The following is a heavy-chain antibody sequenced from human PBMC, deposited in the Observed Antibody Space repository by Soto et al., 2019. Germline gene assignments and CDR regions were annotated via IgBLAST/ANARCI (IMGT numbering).Heavy chain of an antibody. CDR3: AKGSLQWCSGYGPCYPLDX. Sequence: GGSLRLSWVGTGFAFGNYAVTWVRQAPGKGLECIAAITYSGDNSIYAGSVRVRFTISMDNSNNFVYLQMNSLRVEDSARYYCAKGSLQWCSGYGPCYPLDXWGQGSPVTASX. D-gene: IGHD4-4*01. V-gene: IGHV3-23*01. CDR2: ITYSGDNS. CDR1: GFAFGNYA. J-gene: IGHJ5*02.